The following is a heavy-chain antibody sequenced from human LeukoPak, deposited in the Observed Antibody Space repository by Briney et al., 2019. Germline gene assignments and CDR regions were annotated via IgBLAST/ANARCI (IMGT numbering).Heavy chain of an antibody. CDR2: IYYSGST. V-gene: IGHV4-59*01. J-gene: IGHJ5*02. Sequence: SETLSLTCTVSGDSISSYYWSWIRQPPGKGLEWIGYIYYSGSTNYNPSLKSRVTISIDTSKNQFSLNLSSVTAADTAVYYCATGDGQRLSFDPWGQGTLVTVSS. CDR1: GDSISSYY. CDR3: ATGDGQRLSFDP.